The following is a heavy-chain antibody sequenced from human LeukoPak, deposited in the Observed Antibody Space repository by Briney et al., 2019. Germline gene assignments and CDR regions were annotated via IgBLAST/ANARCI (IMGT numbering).Heavy chain of an antibody. V-gene: IGHV1-69*13. CDR2: IIPIFGSA. J-gene: IGHJ5*02. D-gene: IGHD2-21*02. CDR3: AIFVRTLGVTCFEP. CDR1: GGTFSSYG. Sequence: SVKVSCKPSGGTFSSYGINRVRQAPGQGLEWMGGIIPIFGSANYAQKFQGRVTSTASESTSTAYIEQSSLRSDDTAVYYYAIFVRTLGVTCFEPWGERALVTASS.